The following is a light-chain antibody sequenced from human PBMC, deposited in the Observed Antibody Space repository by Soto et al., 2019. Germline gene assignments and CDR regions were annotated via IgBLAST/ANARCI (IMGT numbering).Light chain of an antibody. V-gene: IGKV3-15*01. Sequence: EIVMAQSPGTLSVSPGERATLSCRASQSVSSKLAWYQQRPRQSPRLLIYGTSIRATGVPTRFSGSGSGTDVTLTISNLQSEDFGVYYCQQYSNWPPFTFGQGTRLEVK. CDR1: QSVSSK. CDR3: QQYSNWPPFT. CDR2: GTS. J-gene: IGKJ5*01.